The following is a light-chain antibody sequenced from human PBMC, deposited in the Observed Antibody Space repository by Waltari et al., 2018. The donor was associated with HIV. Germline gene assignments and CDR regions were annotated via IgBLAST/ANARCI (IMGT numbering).Light chain of an antibody. Sequence: DTALTQSPGTLSLSPGEGAILSCRTSQPVSSSHLAWYQQKPGQAPRLLVYGASTRAAGIPERFSGSGSGADFTLSISRLEPEDFAVYYCHQYGSLPETFGQGTKV. CDR3: HQYGSLPET. V-gene: IGKV3-20*01. J-gene: IGKJ1*01. CDR2: GAS. CDR1: QPVSSSH.